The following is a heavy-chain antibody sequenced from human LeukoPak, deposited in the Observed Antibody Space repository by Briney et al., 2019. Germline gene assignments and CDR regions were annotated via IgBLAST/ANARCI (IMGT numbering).Heavy chain of an antibody. J-gene: IGHJ3*02. V-gene: IGHV4-39*07. Sequence: PSETLSLTCTVSGGSISTSNYYWGWIRQPPGKGLEWIGNIFYSGSTYYSPSLKSRVTISLDTSRNQFSLKLSSVTAADTAVYYCASSSGSYYMSAFDIWGQGTMVTVSS. CDR2: IFYSGST. D-gene: IGHD1-26*01. CDR1: GGSISTSNYY. CDR3: ASSSGSYYMSAFDI.